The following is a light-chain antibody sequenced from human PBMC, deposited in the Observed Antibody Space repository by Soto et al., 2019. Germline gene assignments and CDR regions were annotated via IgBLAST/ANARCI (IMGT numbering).Light chain of an antibody. Sequence: DIVMTQSPDSLAVSLGERATINCKSSQSVLYSSNNKNYLAWYQQKPGQPPKLLIYWASTRESGVPDRFSGSGSGTDFTLTISRLQAEDVAVYYCQPYYRPWTFGQGTKVEIK. CDR1: QSVLYSSNNKNY. CDR2: WAS. CDR3: QPYYRPWT. J-gene: IGKJ1*01. V-gene: IGKV4-1*01.